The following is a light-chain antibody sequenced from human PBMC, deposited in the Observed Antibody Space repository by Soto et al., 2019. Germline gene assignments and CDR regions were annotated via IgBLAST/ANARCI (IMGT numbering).Light chain of an antibody. Sequence: DIVMTQSPDSLAVSLGERATINCKSSQSVLYSSNSKNYLAWYQQKPGQPPKLLIYWASTRESGVPDRFSGSGSGTDFTLTISSLHAEDVAVYYCQQYYSTLTFGGGTKVEIK. V-gene: IGKV4-1*01. J-gene: IGKJ4*01. CDR2: WAS. CDR1: QSVLYSSNSKNY. CDR3: QQYYSTLT.